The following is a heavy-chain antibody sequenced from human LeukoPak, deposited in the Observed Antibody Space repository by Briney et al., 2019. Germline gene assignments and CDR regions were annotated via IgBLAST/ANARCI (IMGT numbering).Heavy chain of an antibody. CDR1: AYTFTNPN. CDR2: INPSGGTT. D-gene: IGHD2-15*01. V-gene: IGHV1-46*01. Sequence: ASVKVSCKASAYTFTNPNMHWGRQAPGQGLQWMGIINPSGGTTNYAQKFQGRVTLTRDTSTSTVYMELSSRTSEDTAVYYCARGQGVVAAWGFWFDPRGQGTLVTVSS. CDR3: ARGQGVVAAWGFWFDP. J-gene: IGHJ5*02.